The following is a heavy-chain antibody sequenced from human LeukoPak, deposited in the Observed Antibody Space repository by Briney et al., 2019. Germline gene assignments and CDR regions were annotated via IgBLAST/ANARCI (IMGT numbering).Heavy chain of an antibody. Sequence: GSLRLSCAASGFTFSNAWMSWVRQAPGKGLEWIGSIYHSGSTYYNPSLKSRVTISVDTSKNQFSLKLSSVTAADTAVYYCARHFRGGSLPSDYWGQGTLVTVSS. J-gene: IGHJ4*02. CDR3: ARHFRGGSLPSDY. CDR2: IYHSGST. V-gene: IGHV4-38-2*01. CDR1: GFTFSNAW. D-gene: IGHD2-15*01.